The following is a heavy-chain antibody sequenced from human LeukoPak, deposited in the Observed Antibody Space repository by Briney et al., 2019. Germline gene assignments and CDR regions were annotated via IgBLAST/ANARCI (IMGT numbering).Heavy chain of an antibody. D-gene: IGHD2-15*01. J-gene: IGHJ6*03. Sequence: PGGSLRLSCAASGFTFSDYYMSWIRQAPGKGLEWVSYISSSGSTIYYADSVKGRFTISRDNAKNSLYLQMNSLRAEDTAVYYCASHLEGYYYYYYYMDVWGKGTTVTVSS. CDR1: GFTFSDYY. V-gene: IGHV3-11*04. CDR3: ASHLEGYYYYYYYMDV. CDR2: ISSSGSTI.